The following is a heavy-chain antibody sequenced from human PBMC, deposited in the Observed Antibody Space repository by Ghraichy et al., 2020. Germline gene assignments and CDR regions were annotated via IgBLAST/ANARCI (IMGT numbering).Heavy chain of an antibody. CDR2: IYYSGST. Sequence: ESLNISCTVSGGSISSYYWSWIRQPPGKGLEWIGYIYYSGSTNYNPSLKSRVTISVDTSKNQFSLKLSSVTAADTAVYYCARDPSYGDYEFDYWGQGTLVTVSS. D-gene: IGHD4-17*01. CDR1: GGSISSYY. V-gene: IGHV4-59*01. J-gene: IGHJ4*02. CDR3: ARDPSYGDYEFDY.